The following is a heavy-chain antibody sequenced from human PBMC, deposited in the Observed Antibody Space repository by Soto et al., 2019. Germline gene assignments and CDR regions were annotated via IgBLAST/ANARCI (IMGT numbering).Heavy chain of an antibody. CDR1: GGSISSYY. V-gene: IGHV4-59*01. D-gene: IGHD6-19*01. Sequence: SETLSLTCTVSGGSISSYYWSWIRQPPGKGLEWIGYIYYSGSTDYNPSLKSRVTISVDTSKNQFSLKLRSVTAADTAVYYCARAGAVAGYDAFDIWGQGTMVTVSS. J-gene: IGHJ3*02. CDR3: ARAGAVAGYDAFDI. CDR2: IYYSGST.